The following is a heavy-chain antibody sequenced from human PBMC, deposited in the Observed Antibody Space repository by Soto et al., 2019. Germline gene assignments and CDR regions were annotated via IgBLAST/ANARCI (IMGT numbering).Heavy chain of an antibody. Sequence: GGSLRLSCVASGFTFSSYAMSWVRQAPGKGLEWVSAISGSGGSTYYADSVKGRFTISRDNSKNTLYLQMNSLRAEDTAVYYCAKDSFGVVIIQFDYWGQGTLVTVSS. CDR1: GFTFSSYA. D-gene: IGHD3-3*01. CDR2: ISGSGGST. CDR3: AKDSFGVVIIQFDY. J-gene: IGHJ4*02. V-gene: IGHV3-23*01.